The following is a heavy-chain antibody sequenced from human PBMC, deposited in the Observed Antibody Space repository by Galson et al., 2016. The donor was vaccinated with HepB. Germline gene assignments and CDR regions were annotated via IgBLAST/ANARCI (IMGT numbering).Heavy chain of an antibody. CDR2: INQSGGT. Sequence: ETLSLTCGVYGGSFSGYYWSWIRQPPGKGLEWIAEINQSGGTNYNPSLRSRVIISVDTSKKQVSLRLTSVTAADTAVYYCARGDRYRYVDFDYWGQGILVTVSS. D-gene: IGHD5-12*01. CDR3: ARGDRYRYVDFDY. CDR1: GGSFSGYY. V-gene: IGHV4-34*01. J-gene: IGHJ4*02.